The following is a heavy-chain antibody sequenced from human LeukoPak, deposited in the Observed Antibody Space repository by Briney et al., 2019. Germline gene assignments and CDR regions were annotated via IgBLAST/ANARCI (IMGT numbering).Heavy chain of an antibody. CDR2: IKYDGSNK. Sequence: PGGSLRLSCAASGFISSNYGMYWVRQAPGKGLEGVAIIKYDGSNKDYPDSVKGRFTISRDNSKNTLYLQMNSQRVEDTALYYCAKGVEYSSSPLDYWGQGTLVTVSS. D-gene: IGHD6-6*01. CDR3: AKGVEYSSSPLDY. J-gene: IGHJ4*02. V-gene: IGHV3-30*02. CDR1: GFISSNYG.